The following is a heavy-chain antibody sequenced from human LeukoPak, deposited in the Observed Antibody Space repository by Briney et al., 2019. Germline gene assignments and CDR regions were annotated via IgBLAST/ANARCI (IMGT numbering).Heavy chain of an antibody. CDR3: ARRQGCSSTSCPPDS. Sequence: GESLKISCRGSGYSFTTYWIGWVRQMPGKGLEWTGIIYPGDSDTRYSPSFQGQVTMPADKSINTAYLQWSSLKASDTAMYYCARRQGCSSTSCPPDSWGQGTLVTVSS. V-gene: IGHV5-51*01. J-gene: IGHJ4*02. CDR2: IYPGDSDT. D-gene: IGHD2-2*01. CDR1: GYSFTTYW.